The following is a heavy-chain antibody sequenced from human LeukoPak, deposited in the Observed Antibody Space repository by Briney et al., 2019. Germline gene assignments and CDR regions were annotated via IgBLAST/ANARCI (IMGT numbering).Heavy chain of an antibody. Sequence: SVKVSCKASGGTFSSYAISWVRQAPGQGLEWMGGIIPIFGTANYAQKFQGRVTITTDESTSTAYMELSSLRSEDTAVYYCARRAFIAAAGTWFDPWGQGTLVTVSS. D-gene: IGHD6-13*01. CDR2: IIPIFGTA. V-gene: IGHV1-69*05. CDR1: GGTFSSYA. J-gene: IGHJ5*02. CDR3: ARRAFIAAAGTWFDP.